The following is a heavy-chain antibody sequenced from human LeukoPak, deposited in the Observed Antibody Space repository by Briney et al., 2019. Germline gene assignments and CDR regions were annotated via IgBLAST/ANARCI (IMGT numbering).Heavy chain of an antibody. CDR1: GGTFSSYA. CDR3: ARGDKEMATHRRPYYFDY. CDR2: IIPIFGTA. V-gene: IGHV1-69*13. Sequence: ASVKVSCKASGGTFSSYAISWVRQAPGQGLEWMGGIIPIFGTANYAQKFQGRVTITADESTSTAYMELSSLRSEDTAVYYCARGDKEMATHRRPYYFDYWGQGTLVTVSS. J-gene: IGHJ4*02. D-gene: IGHD5-24*01.